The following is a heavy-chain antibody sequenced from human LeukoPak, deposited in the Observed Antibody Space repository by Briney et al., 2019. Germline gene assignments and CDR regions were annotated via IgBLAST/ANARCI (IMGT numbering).Heavy chain of an antibody. J-gene: IGHJ4*02. Sequence: GGSLRLSCAASGFTFSSYSMNWVRQAPGKGLEGVSFIFSSSTYIYYTDSVKGRFTISRDNARNSLYLQMDNLRAEDTGVYYCARDFYDGFALDYWGQGTLVTVSS. CDR1: GFTFSSYS. D-gene: IGHD2/OR15-2a*01. CDR2: IFSSSTYI. CDR3: ARDFYDGFALDY. V-gene: IGHV3-21*03.